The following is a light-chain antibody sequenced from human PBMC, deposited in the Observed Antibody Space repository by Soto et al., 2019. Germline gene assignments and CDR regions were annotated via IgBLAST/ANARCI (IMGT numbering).Light chain of an antibody. CDR3: QHYTSYSEA. V-gene: IGKV1-5*03. Sequence: DIQMTQSPSTLSGSVGDRVTLTCRASQTISSWLAWYQQKPGKAPKLLIYNASTLKSGVPSRFSGSGSGTEFTLTISSLQPDDFATYYCQHYTSYSEAFGQGTKVELK. J-gene: IGKJ1*01. CDR2: NAS. CDR1: QTISSW.